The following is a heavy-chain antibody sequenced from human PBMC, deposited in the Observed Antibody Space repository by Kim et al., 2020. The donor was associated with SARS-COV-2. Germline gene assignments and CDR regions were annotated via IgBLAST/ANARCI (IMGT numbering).Heavy chain of an antibody. CDR1: GGSISSSSYY. Sequence: SETLSLTCTVSGGSISSSSYYWGWIRQPPGKGLEWIGSIYYSGSTYYNPSLKSRVTISVDTSKNQFSLKLSSVTAADTAVYYCARRTVLIYSGSYQTGGDAFDIWGQGTMVTVSS. CDR2: IYYSGST. D-gene: IGHD1-26*01. J-gene: IGHJ3*02. V-gene: IGHV4-39*01. CDR3: ARRTVLIYSGSYQTGGDAFDI.